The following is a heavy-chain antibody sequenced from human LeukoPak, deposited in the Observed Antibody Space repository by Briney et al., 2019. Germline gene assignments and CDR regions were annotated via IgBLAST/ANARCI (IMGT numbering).Heavy chain of an antibody. D-gene: IGHD3-22*01. CDR2: IYYSGST. V-gene: IGHV4-31*03. CDR3: ARVGDSRESYFDY. J-gene: IGHJ4*02. CDR1: GGSISSGGYY. Sequence: SGTLSLTCTVSGGSISSGGYYWSWIRQHPGKGLEWIGYIYYSGSTYYNPSLKSRVTISVDTSKNQFSLKLSSVTAADTAVYYCARVGDSRESYFDYWGQGTLVTVSS.